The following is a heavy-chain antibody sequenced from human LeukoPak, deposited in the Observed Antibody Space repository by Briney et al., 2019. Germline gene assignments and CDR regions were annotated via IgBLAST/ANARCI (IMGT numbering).Heavy chain of an antibody. D-gene: IGHD3-22*01. V-gene: IGHV4-39*07. CDR2: IYFSGST. CDR3: ARGSGYYYVRPFDY. J-gene: IGHJ4*02. Sequence: WVRQAPGKGLEWIGSIYFSGSTYYNPSLKSRVTISVDTSKNQFSLILSSATAADTAVYYCARGSGYYYVRPFDYWGQGTLVTVSS.